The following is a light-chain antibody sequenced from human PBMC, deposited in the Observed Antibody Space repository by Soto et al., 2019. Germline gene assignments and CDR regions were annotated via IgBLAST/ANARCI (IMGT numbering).Light chain of an antibody. CDR3: QQSYRFPKT. Sequence: DVQMTQSPSSLSASVGDSLTLTCRASQTVTSYLTWYQQKPGKAPKLLIYAASTLQSGVPSRFSGSGSGTEFTLTIISLHPEDFATYYCQQSYRFPKTFGRGTKVEVK. J-gene: IGKJ1*01. CDR1: QTVTSY. V-gene: IGKV1-39*01. CDR2: AAS.